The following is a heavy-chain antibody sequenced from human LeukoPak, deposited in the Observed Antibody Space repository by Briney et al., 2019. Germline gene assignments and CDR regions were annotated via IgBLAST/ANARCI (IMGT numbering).Heavy chain of an antibody. CDR1: GFTFSNYA. Sequence: GSLRLSCAASGFTFSNYAMAWIRQPPGKGLEWIGYIYYSGSTNYNPSLKSRVTISVDTSKNQFSLKLSSVTAVDTAVYYCARVVKYYYDSSGYYSYYFDYWGQGTLVTVSS. V-gene: IGHV4-59*01. D-gene: IGHD3-22*01. CDR3: ARVVKYYYDSSGYYSYYFDY. CDR2: IYYSGST. J-gene: IGHJ4*02.